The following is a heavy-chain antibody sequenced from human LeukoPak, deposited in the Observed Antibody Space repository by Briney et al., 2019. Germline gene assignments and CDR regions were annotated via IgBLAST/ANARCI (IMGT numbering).Heavy chain of an antibody. Sequence: GASVKVSCKASGYTLTNYYIHWVRQAPGQGLEYMGIIRPSGSTAYPQKFQGRVTMTRDTATSVVYMELSSLRSEDTAVYYCVREGPETYYFDFWGQGTLVTVSS. J-gene: IGHJ4*02. V-gene: IGHV1-46*01. CDR2: IRPSGST. CDR1: GYTLTNYY. D-gene: IGHD2-21*01. CDR3: VREGPETYYFDF.